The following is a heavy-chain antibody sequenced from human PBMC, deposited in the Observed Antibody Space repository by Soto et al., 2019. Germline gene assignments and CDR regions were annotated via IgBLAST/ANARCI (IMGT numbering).Heavy chain of an antibody. CDR2: ISDSGGST. V-gene: IGHV3-23*01. Sequence: GGSLRLSCAASGFTFKTYAMSWVRQGPGKGLEWVAAISDSGGSTYYADSVKGRLTISRDDSKSIAYLQMNSLKSEDTAVYYCGRDLASSDNDDFYGLDGWGQGTTVNVSS. J-gene: IGHJ6*02. CDR3: GRDLASSDNDDFYGLDG. D-gene: IGHD4-17*01. CDR1: GFTFKTYA.